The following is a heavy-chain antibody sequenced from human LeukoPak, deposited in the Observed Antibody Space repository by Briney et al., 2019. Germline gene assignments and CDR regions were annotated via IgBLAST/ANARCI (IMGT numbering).Heavy chain of an antibody. Sequence: SETLSLTCTVSGGSISSGDYYWGWIRQPPGKGLEWIGYIYYSGSTYYNPSLKSRVTISVDTSKNQFSLKLSSVTAADTAVYYCAREVTRAGEQQLDYWGQGTLVTVS. CDR3: AREVTRAGEQQLDY. J-gene: IGHJ4*02. CDR1: GGSISSGDYY. V-gene: IGHV4-30-4*01. CDR2: IYYSGST. D-gene: IGHD6-13*01.